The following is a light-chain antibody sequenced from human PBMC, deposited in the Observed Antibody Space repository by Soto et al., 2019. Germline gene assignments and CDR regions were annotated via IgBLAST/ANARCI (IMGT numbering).Light chain of an antibody. CDR2: GAS. CDR1: QSVSSN. J-gene: IGKJ1*01. CDR3: QQYSNWPSWT. Sequence: EILMTQSPATLSVSPGERATVSCRASQSVSSNLAWYQQKPGQAPRLLIYGASTRATGIPARFSGSGSGTEFTLTISSLQPEDFAVYYCQQYSNWPSWTFGQGTKVEIK. V-gene: IGKV3-15*01.